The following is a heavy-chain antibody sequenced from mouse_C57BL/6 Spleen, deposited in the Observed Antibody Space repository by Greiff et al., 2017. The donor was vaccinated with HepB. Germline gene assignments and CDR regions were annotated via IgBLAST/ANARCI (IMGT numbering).Heavy chain of an antibody. V-gene: IGHV1-82*01. J-gene: IGHJ4*01. Sequence: VQLKESGPELVKPGASVKISCKASGYAFSSSWMNWVKQRPGKGLEWIGRIYPGDGDTNYNGKFKGKATRTADKSSSTAYMQLSSLTSEDSAVYFCARVGMDYWGQGTSVTVSS. CDR2: IYPGDGDT. CDR3: ARVGMDY. CDR1: GYAFSSSW.